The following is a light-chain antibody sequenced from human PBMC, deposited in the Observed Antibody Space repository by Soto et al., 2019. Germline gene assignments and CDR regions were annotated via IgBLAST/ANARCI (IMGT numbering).Light chain of an antibody. V-gene: IGKV4-1*01. J-gene: IGKJ1*01. CDR2: WAS. CDR3: QQYYSSPT. Sequence: DIVMTKSPDSLAVSLGERATINCKSSQTVLYSSSNKNYLAWYQQKPGQPPKLLIYWASTRESGVPDRFSGSGSATDFTLTISSLQAEDVAVYYCQQYYSSPTFGQGTKVE. CDR1: QTVLYSSSNKNY.